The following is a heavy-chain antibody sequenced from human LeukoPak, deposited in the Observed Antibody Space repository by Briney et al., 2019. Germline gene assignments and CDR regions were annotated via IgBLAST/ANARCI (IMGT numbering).Heavy chain of an antibody. CDR2: ISSTGGTT. CDR1: GITFSSYG. CDR3: AKNGDRGAYCTGGTCYPYFYYYMDV. V-gene: IGHV3-23*01. Sequence: GGTLRLSCAASGITFSSYGMSWVRQAPGKGLEWVSSISSTGGTTYYADSVKGRFTISRDNSKNTLYLQMHSLRAEDTAIYYCAKNGDRGAYCTGGTCYPYFYYYMDVWGKGTTVTI. J-gene: IGHJ6*03. D-gene: IGHD2-15*01.